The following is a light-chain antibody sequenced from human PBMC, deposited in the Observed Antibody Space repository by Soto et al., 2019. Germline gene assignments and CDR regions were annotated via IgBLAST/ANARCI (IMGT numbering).Light chain of an antibody. Sequence: EIVLTLSPATLSLSPGERATLSCRASQSLSSYLAWYQQKPGQAPRLLIYDASNRAAGIPARFRGSGSGADFTLTISSLEPEDFAIYYCQQRYNWPLTFGGGTKVEIK. CDR3: QQRYNWPLT. CDR2: DAS. V-gene: IGKV3-11*01. J-gene: IGKJ4*01. CDR1: QSLSSY.